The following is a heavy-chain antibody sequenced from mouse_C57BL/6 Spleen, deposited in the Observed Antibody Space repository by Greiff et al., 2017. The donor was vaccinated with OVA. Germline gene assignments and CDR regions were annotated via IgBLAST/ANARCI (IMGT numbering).Heavy chain of an antibody. CDR1: GYTFTDYY. J-gene: IGHJ3*01. Sequence: VQLKESGPVLVKPGASVKMSCKASGYTFTDYYMNWVKQSHGKSLEWIGVINPYNGGTSYNQKFKGKATLTVDKSSSTAYMELNSLTSEDSAVYYCARGGITGTGVAYWGQGTLVTVSA. D-gene: IGHD4-1*01. CDR3: ARGGITGTGVAY. CDR2: INPYNGGT. V-gene: IGHV1-19*01.